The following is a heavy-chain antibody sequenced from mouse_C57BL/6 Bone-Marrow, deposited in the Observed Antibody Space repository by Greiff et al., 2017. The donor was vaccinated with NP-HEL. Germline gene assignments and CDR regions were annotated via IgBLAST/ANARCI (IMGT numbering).Heavy chain of an antibody. CDR2: IYPGDGDT. Sequence: QVQLKESGPELVKPGASVKISCKASGYAFTSSWMNWVKQRPGKGLEWIGRIYPGDGDTNYNGKFKGKATLTADKSSSTAYMQLSSLTSEDSAVYFCARPYWGFAYWGQGTLVTVSA. CDR3: ARPYWGFAY. D-gene: IGHD2-10*01. V-gene: IGHV1-82*01. CDR1: GYAFTSSW. J-gene: IGHJ3*01.